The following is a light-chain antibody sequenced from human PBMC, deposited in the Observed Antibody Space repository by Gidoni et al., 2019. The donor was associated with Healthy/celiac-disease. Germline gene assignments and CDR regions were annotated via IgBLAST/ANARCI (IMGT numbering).Light chain of an antibody. CDR2: DNT. V-gene: IGLV1-40*01. CDR1: GSNIGIGYD. Sequence: QSVLTQPPSVSGALGQRVTISCTGGGSNIGIGYDVHWYQQFPGTAPKVVMFDNTKRPSGVPDRFSGSKSGTSASLAIAGLQADDEGDYYCQSYDNNLNGPVFGGGTKLTVL. CDR3: QSYDNNLNGPV. J-gene: IGLJ3*02.